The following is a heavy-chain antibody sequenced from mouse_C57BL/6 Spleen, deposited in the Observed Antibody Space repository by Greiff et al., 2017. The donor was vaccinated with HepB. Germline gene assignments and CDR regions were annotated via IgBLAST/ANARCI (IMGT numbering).Heavy chain of an antibody. CDR1: GYSITSGYY. Sequence: EVKLMESGPGLVKPSQSLSLTCSVTGYSITSGYYWNWIRQFPGNKLEWMGYISYDGSNNYNPSLKNRISITRDTSKNQFFLKLNSVTTEDTATYYCAREGGRQLRDYFDYWGQGTTLTVSS. CDR2: ISYDGSN. J-gene: IGHJ2*01. CDR3: AREGGRQLRDYFDY. D-gene: IGHD3-2*02. V-gene: IGHV3-6*01.